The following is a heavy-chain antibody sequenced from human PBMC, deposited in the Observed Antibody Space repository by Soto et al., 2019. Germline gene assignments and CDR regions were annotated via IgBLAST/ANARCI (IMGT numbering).Heavy chain of an antibody. CDR1: GFTINTYW. CDR3: AKDGIVGATGY. CDR2: ANPGGSDT. J-gene: IGHJ4*02. Sequence: GGSLRLSCAVCGFTINTYWMIGVRQAPGKGLEWVATANPGGSDTHYVDSVKGRFTISRDNSKNTLYLQMNSLRAEDTAVYYCAKDGIVGATGYWGQGTLVTVSS. V-gene: IGHV3-7*05. D-gene: IGHD1-26*01.